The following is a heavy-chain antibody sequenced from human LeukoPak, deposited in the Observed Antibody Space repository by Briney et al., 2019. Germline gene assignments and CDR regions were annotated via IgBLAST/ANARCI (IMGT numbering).Heavy chain of an antibody. CDR3: AMTGQLRSGYYYYYYMDV. V-gene: IGHV1-69*05. CDR1: GGTFSSYA. J-gene: IGHJ6*03. CDR2: IIPIFGTA. D-gene: IGHD5-24*01. Sequence: SVKVSCKASGGTFSSYAISWVRQAPGQGLEWMGRIIPIFGTANYAQKFQGRVTMTRDTSISTAYMELSRLRSDDTAVYYCAMTGQLRSGYYYYYYMDVWGKGTTVTVSS.